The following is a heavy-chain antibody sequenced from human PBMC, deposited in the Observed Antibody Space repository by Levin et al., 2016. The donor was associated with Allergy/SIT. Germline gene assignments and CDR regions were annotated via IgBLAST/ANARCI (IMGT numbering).Heavy chain of an antibody. Sequence: WIRQPPGKGLEWIGEINHSGSTNYNPSLKSRVTISVDTSKNQFSLKLSSVTAADTAVYYCAGNWNSSSFDPWGQGTLVTVSS. D-gene: IGHD1-7*01. V-gene: IGHV4-34*01. J-gene: IGHJ5*02. CDR3: AGNWNSSSFDP. CDR2: INHSGST.